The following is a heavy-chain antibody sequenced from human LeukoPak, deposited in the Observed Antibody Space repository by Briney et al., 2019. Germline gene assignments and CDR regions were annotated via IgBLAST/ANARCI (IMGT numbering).Heavy chain of an antibody. J-gene: IGHJ6*03. CDR1: GFTVSSNY. Sequence: GGSLRLSCAASGFTVSSNYMSWVRQAPGKGLEWVSVIYSGGSTYYADSVKGRFTISRDNSKNTLYLQMNSLRVEDTAVYYCARGNSGSYRSVHYYYMDVWGKGTTVTVSS. V-gene: IGHV3-66*01. D-gene: IGHD1-26*01. CDR2: IYSGGST. CDR3: ARGNSGSYRSVHYYYMDV.